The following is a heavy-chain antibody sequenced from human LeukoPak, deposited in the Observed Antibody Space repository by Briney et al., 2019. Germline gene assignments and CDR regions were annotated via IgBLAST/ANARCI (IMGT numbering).Heavy chain of an antibody. CDR2: IHYSEST. CDR3: ASRSGSFSDALDI. CDR1: GGSIRSYY. J-gene: IGHJ3*02. Sequence: ETVSLTCTVSGGSIRSYYWGWIRQPPGKGLEWIGYIHYSESTKYNPSLNSRVTMSVDTSKNQFYLKLSSVTAADTAVYYCASRSGSFSDALDIWGQGKLVTVSS. V-gene: IGHV4-59*08. D-gene: IGHD3-10*01.